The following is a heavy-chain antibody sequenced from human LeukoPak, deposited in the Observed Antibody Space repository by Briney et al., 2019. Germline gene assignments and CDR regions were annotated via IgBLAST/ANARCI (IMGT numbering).Heavy chain of an antibody. Sequence: GGSLRLLCAASGFIYSSYAMSWVRHARGKGLECVSGISDCGGTVYYADSVRGRLTISRDNSKNSLYLQMNSLRAEDTAVYYCAKKLSGSYKGFDYWGQGTLVTVSS. J-gene: IGHJ4*02. CDR1: GFIYSSYA. D-gene: IGHD1-26*01. CDR3: AKKLSGSYKGFDY. CDR2: ISDCGGTV. V-gene: IGHV3-23*01.